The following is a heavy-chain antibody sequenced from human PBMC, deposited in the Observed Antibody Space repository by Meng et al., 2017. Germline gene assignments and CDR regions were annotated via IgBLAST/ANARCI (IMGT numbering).Heavy chain of an antibody. Sequence: VRLWQHGAGVKDAGPSVKVSCKASGDTFSSYGISWLRQAPGQGLEWMGGIIPIFGTANYAQKFQGRVTITADESTSTAYMELSSLRSEDTAVYYCARDESYIAVAGPNGFDPWGQGTLVTVSS. V-gene: IGHV1-69*01. CDR2: IIPIFGTA. D-gene: IGHD6-19*01. CDR1: GDTFSSYG. CDR3: ARDESYIAVAGPNGFDP. J-gene: IGHJ5*02.